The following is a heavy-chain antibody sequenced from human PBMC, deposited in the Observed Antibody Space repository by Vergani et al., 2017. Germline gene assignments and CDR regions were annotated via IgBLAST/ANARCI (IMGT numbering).Heavy chain of an antibody. CDR3: ARHLHCSSTSCSGIYYMDV. CDR2: IYPGDSDT. V-gene: IGHV5-51*01. J-gene: IGHJ6*03. Sequence: EVQLVPSGAEVKTPGESLKISCKGSGYSFTRYWIGWVRQLPGKGLEWMGIIYPGDSDTRYSPSFPGQVTISADKYISTAYLQWSILKASDTAMYYCARHLHCSSTSCSGIYYMDVGGKGTTVTVSS. D-gene: IGHD2-2*01. CDR1: GYSFTRYW.